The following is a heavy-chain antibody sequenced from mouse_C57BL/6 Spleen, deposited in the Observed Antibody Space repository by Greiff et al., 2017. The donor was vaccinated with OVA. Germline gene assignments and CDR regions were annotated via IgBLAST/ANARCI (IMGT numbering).Heavy chain of an antibody. D-gene: IGHD1-1*01. V-gene: IGHV1-53*01. J-gene: IGHJ2*01. CDR1: GYTFTSYW. CDR2: INPSNGGT. CDR3: ARSGYYFPLYYFDY. Sequence: QVQLQQPGTELVKPGASVKLSCKASGYTFTSYWMHWVKPRPGQGLEWIGNINPSNGGTNYNEKFKSKATLTVDKSSSTAYMQLSSLTSEDSAVYYCARSGYYFPLYYFDYWGQGTTLTVSS.